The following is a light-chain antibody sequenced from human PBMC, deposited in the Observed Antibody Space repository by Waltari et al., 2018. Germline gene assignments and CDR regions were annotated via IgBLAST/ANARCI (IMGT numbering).Light chain of an antibody. CDR2: DAS. Sequence: DIQMTQSPSSVSASVGDRVTITCRASRDISRWLAWYQQKPGKAPKFLIYDASTLQSGVPSRFGGSGSGSEFTLTITSLQPEDLSTYYCQQGNDFPLTFGGGAKVEMK. V-gene: IGKV1-12*01. J-gene: IGKJ4*01. CDR3: QQGNDFPLT. CDR1: RDISRW.